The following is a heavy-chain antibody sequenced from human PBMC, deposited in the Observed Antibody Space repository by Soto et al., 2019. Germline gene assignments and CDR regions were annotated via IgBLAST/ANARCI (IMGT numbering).Heavy chain of an antibody. CDR2: IIPIFGTA. J-gene: IGHJ4*02. CDR1: GGTFSSYA. CDR3: ANQLARGTSFDY. Sequence: SVKVSCKASGGTFSSYAISWVRQAPGQGLEWMGGIIPIFGTANYAQKFQGRVTITADESTSTAYMELSSLRSEDTAVYYCANQLARGTSFDYWGQGTLVTVSS. D-gene: IGHD6-6*01. V-gene: IGHV1-69*13.